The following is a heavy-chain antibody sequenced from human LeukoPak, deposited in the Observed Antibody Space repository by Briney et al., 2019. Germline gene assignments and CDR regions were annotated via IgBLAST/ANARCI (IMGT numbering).Heavy chain of an antibody. J-gene: IGHJ6*03. CDR1: AGSISSDY. V-gene: IGHV4-59*12. Sequence: NPSETLSLTCTVSAGSISSDYWSWIRQPPGKGLEWIGYISYSGSTNYNPPLKSRVTISVDTSKNQFSLKLSSVTAADTAVYYCAREDTMVRGTRGVNYYYYYYMDVWGKGTTVTISS. D-gene: IGHD3-10*01. CDR2: ISYSGST. CDR3: AREDTMVRGTRGVNYYYYYYMDV.